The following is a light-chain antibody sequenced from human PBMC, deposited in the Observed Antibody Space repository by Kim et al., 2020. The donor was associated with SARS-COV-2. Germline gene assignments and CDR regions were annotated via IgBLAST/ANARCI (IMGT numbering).Light chain of an antibody. CDR1: QGISSA. J-gene: IGKJ2*01. Sequence: SASVGDRVTITCRASQGISSALAWYQQKPVKAPKLLIYDASSLESGVPSRFSGSGSGTDFTLTISSLQPEDFATYYCQQFNSYSYTFGQGTKLEI. CDR2: DAS. V-gene: IGKV1-13*02. CDR3: QQFNSYSYT.